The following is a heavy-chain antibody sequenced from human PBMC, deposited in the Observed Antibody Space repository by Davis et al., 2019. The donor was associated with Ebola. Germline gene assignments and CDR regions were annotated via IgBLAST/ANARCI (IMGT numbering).Heavy chain of an antibody. V-gene: IGHV1-18*01. CDR2: ISPNNGNT. Sequence: ASVKVSCKASGYIFKNFGISWVRQAPGQGLEWMGWISPNNGNTYSTQKFQGRVTLTSDTYKNIVYMELNSLRPEDTAVYYCARGIGDGIWKQFWGRFDPWGQGTLVTVSS. CDR3: ARGIGDGIWKQFWGRFDP. D-gene: IGHD3-16*01. CDR1: GYIFKNFG. J-gene: IGHJ5*02.